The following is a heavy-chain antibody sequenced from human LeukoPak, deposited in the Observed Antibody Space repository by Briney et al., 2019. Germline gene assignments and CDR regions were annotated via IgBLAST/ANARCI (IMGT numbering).Heavy chain of an antibody. CDR2: ISSSGSTI. J-gene: IGHJ4*02. Sequence: GGSLRLSCAASGFTFSSYEMNWVRQAPGKGLEWVSYISSSGSTIYYADSVRGRFTISRDNSRNTMYLQMNSLRAEDAAVYYCAKAPVTSCRGAFCYPFDSWGQGTLVTVSS. CDR1: GFTFSSYE. D-gene: IGHD2-15*01. CDR3: AKAPVTSCRGAFCYPFDS. V-gene: IGHV3-48*03.